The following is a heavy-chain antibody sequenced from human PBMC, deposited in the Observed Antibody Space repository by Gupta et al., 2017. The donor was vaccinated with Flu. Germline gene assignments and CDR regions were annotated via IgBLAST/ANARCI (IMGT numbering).Heavy chain of an antibody. V-gene: IGHV4-39*01. CDR1: ITTSPYY. D-gene: IGHD2-15*01. J-gene: IGHJ3*02. CDR3: ARRHMVVDPTWVGSFDI. Sequence: ITTSPYYWGWIRQSPGKELEWIGTVSNSGNTYYRPSLKSRVTISLDTSKNQFSLRLTSVTAADTAVYYCARRHMVVDPTWVGSFDIWGQGTMVTVSS. CDR2: VSNSGNT.